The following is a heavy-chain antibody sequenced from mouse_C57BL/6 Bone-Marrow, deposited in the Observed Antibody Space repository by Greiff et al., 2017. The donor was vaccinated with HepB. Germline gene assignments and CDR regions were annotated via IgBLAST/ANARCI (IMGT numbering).Heavy chain of an antibody. V-gene: IGHV1-26*01. CDR3: ARKWFYYAMDY. Sequence: EVQLQQSGPELVKPGASVKISCKASGYTFTDYYMNWVKQSHGKSLEWIGDINPNNGGTSYNQKFKGKATLTVDKSSSTAYMELRSLTSEDSAVYYCARKWFYYAMDYWGQGTSVTVSS. CDR2: INPNNGGT. CDR1: GYTFTDYY. J-gene: IGHJ4*01. D-gene: IGHD1-3*01.